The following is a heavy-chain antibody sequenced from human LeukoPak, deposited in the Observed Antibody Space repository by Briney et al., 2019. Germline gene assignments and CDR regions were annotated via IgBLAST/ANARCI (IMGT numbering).Heavy chain of an antibody. CDR2: FDPEDGET. V-gene: IGHV1-24*01. J-gene: IGHJ4*02. CDR3: ARDVPGVVITSWFGTLFDY. CDR1: GYTLTELS. Sequence: ASVKVSCKVSGYTLTELSMHWVRQAPGKGLEWMGGFDPEDGETIYAQKFQGRVTMTEDTSTDTAYMELSSLRSEDTAVYYCARDVPGVVITSWFGTLFDYWGQGTLVTVSS. D-gene: IGHD3-22*01.